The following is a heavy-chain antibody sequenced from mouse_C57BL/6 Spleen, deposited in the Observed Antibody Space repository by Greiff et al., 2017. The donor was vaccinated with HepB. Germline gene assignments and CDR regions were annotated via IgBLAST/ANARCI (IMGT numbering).Heavy chain of an antibody. CDR3: ARDPYGSSEDWYFDV. CDR2: IDPNSGGT. V-gene: IGHV1-72*01. J-gene: IGHJ1*03. Sequence: QVQLQQPGAELVKPGASVKLSCKASGYTFTSYWMHWVKQRPGRGLEWIGRIDPNSGGTKYNEKFQSKSTLTVDKPSSTAYMQLSSLTSEDSAVYYCARDPYGSSEDWYFDVWGTGTTVTVSS. D-gene: IGHD1-1*01. CDR1: GYTFTSYW.